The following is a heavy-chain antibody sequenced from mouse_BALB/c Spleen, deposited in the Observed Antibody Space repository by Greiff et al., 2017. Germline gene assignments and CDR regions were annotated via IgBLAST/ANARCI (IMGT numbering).Heavy chain of an antibody. J-gene: IGHJ2*01. Sequence: EVQLQQSGPGLVKPSQSLSLTCTVTGYSITSDYAWNWIRQFPGNKLEWMGYISYSGSTSYNPSLKSRISITRDTSKNQFFLQLNSVTTEDTATYYCARSYYYGSPLYFDYWGQGTTLTVSS. CDR1: GYSITSDYA. V-gene: IGHV3-2*02. CDR2: ISYSGST. CDR3: ARSYYYGSPLYFDY. D-gene: IGHD1-1*01.